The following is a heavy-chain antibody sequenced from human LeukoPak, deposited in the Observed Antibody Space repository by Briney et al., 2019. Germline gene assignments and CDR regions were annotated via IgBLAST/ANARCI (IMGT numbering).Heavy chain of an antibody. V-gene: IGHV4-34*01. CDR3: ARYSPSYSSSWYYYYYYMDV. J-gene: IGHJ6*03. CDR1: GGSFSGYY. D-gene: IGHD6-13*01. Sequence: SETLSLTCAVYGGSFSGYYWSWIRQPPGKGLEWIGEINHSGGTNYNPSLKSRVTISVDTSKNQFSLKLSSVTAADTAVYYCARYSPSYSSSWYYYYYYMDVWGKGTTVTVSS. CDR2: INHSGGT.